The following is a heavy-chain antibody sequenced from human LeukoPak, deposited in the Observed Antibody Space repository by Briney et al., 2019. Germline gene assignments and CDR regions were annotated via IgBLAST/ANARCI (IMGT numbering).Heavy chain of an antibody. J-gene: IGHJ4*02. Sequence: GGSLRLSCAASGFTVSSNYMSWVRQAPGKGLEWVAVISYDGSNKYYADSVKGRFTISRDNSKNTLYLQMNSLRAEDTAVYYCARGRIRYFDWLFSTFDYWGQGTLVTVSS. D-gene: IGHD3-9*01. CDR1: GFTVSSNY. CDR2: ISYDGSNK. V-gene: IGHV3-30-3*01. CDR3: ARGRIRYFDWLFSTFDY.